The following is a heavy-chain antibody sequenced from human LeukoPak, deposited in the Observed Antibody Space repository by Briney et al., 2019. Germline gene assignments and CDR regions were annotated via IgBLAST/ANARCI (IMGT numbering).Heavy chain of an antibody. D-gene: IGHD1-7*01. Sequence: GGSLRLSCAASGFTLSNHWMIWVRQAPGKGLEWVANIKQDGNDKHYVDSVKGRFTISRDNAKNALYLQMNSLRAEDTAVYYCARDGDYNWNYRSGFDCWGQGTLVTVSS. CDR1: GFTLSNHW. CDR3: ARDGDYNWNYRSGFDC. V-gene: IGHV3-7*01. CDR2: IKQDGNDK. J-gene: IGHJ4*02.